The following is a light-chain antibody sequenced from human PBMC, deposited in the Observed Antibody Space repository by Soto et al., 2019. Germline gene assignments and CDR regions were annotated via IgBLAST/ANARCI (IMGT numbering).Light chain of an antibody. CDR3: QSYDSSLSGSV. CDR1: NSNIGAGYD. CDR2: GNS. V-gene: IGLV1-40*01. Sequence: QSALTQPPSVSGAPGQRVTISCTGSNSNIGAGYDVHWYQQLPGTAPKLLICGNSNRPSGVPDRFSGSKSVTSASLAITGLQAEDEADYYCQSYDSSLSGSVFGTGTKVTVL. J-gene: IGLJ1*01.